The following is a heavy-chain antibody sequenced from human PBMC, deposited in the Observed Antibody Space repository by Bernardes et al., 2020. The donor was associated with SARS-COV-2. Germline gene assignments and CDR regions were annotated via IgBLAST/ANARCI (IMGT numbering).Heavy chain of an antibody. CDR1: GFTFSSYG. V-gene: IGHV3-33*01. CDR2: IWYDGSNK. D-gene: IGHD1-26*01. Sequence: GGSLRLSCAASGFTFSSYGMHWVRQAPGKGLEWVAVIWYDGSNKYYADSVKGRFTISRDNSKNTLYLQMNSLRAEDTAVYYCARDQEGRAYGMDVWGQGTTVTVSS. J-gene: IGHJ6*02. CDR3: ARDQEGRAYGMDV.